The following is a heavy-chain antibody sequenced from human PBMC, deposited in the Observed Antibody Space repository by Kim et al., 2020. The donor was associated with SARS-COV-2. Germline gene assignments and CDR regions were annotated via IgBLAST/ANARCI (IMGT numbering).Heavy chain of an antibody. CDR3: TTPYYYGSGSYLPDYYGMDV. Sequence: GGSLRLSCAASGFTFSNAWMSWVRQAPGKGLEWVGRIKSKTDGGTTDYAAPVKGRFTISRDDSKNTLYLQMNSLKTEDTAVYYCTTPYYYGSGSYLPDYYGMDVWGQGTTVTVSS. J-gene: IGHJ6*02. CDR2: IKSKTDGGTT. D-gene: IGHD3-10*01. CDR1: GFTFSNAW. V-gene: IGHV3-15*01.